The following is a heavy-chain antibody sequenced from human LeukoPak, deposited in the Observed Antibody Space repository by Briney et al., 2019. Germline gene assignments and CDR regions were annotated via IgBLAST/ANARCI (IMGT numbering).Heavy chain of an antibody. CDR3: ARRSDYFDY. CDR2: IYYSGST. CDR1: GGSISSYY. Sequence: SETLSLTCTVSGGSISSYYWSWIRQPPGKGLEGIGYIYYSGSTNYNPSLKSRVTISVDTSKNQFSLKLSSVPAADTAVYYCARRSDYFDYWGQGTLVTVSS. D-gene: IGHD3-3*01. V-gene: IGHV4-59*08. J-gene: IGHJ4*02.